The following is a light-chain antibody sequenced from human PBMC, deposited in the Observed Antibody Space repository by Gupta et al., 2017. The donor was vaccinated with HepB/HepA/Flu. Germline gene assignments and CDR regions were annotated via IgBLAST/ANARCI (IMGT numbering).Light chain of an antibody. Sequence: DIQLTQSPSSLSAAVGDRVTITCRASQAISNYVAWYQQKPGKVPKRLIYAASTLLSGVPSRFSGSGPGTDFTLTISSLQPEDFATYYCQKYYSDPLTFGPGTKVDL. V-gene: IGKV1-27*01. CDR1: QAISNY. CDR3: QKYYSDPLT. CDR2: AAS. J-gene: IGKJ3*01.